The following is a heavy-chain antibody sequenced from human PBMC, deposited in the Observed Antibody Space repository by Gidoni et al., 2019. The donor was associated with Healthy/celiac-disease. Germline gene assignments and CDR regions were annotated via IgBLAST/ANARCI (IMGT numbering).Heavy chain of an antibody. CDR1: GFTFSSYA. CDR3: AKDLRDDILTGLGD. V-gene: IGHV3-23*01. CDR2: MSGSGGST. D-gene: IGHD3-9*01. J-gene: IGHJ4*02. Sequence: EVQLLESGGGLVQPGGSLRLSCAASGFTFSSYAMSWVRPAPGKGLEWVSAMSGSGGSTDYADSGKGRFTISRDNSKNTLYLQMNSLRAEDTAVYYCAKDLRDDILTGLGDWGQGTLVTVSS.